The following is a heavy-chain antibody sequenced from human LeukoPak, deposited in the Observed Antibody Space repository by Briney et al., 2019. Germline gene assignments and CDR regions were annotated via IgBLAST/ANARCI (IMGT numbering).Heavy chain of an antibody. Sequence: GGSLRLSCAASGFTVSSNYMSWVRQAPGKGLEWVGRIKSKTDGGTTDYAAPVKGRFTISRDDSKNTLYLQMNSLKTEDTAVYYCTTSPPLGLPQDYWGQGTLVTVSS. CDR3: TTSPPLGLPQDY. V-gene: IGHV3-15*01. CDR1: GFTVSSNY. CDR2: IKSKTDGGTT. J-gene: IGHJ4*02. D-gene: IGHD3-16*01.